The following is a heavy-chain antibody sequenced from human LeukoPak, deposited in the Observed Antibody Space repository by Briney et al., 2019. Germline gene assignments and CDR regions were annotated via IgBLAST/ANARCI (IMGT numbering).Heavy chain of an antibody. CDR1: GYTFIEYG. J-gene: IGHJ4*02. V-gene: IGHV1-18*01. Sequence: ASVKVSCKASGYTFIEYGIGWVRQAPGQGLEWMGRINTYNGDTRYAQNLQDRLTVTTDTSTNTAYMQLRSLTPGDTAVYYCAREPSNSDGWHEHFDYWGQGSLVTVSS. D-gene: IGHD5-24*01. CDR2: INTYNGDT. CDR3: AREPSNSDGWHEHFDY.